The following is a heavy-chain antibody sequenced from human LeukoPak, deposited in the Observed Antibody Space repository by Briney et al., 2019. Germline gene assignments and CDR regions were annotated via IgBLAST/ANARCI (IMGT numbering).Heavy chain of an antibody. CDR2: INPNSGGT. J-gene: IGHJ4*02. CDR1: GYTFTGYY. CDR3: ARDIAGSYYERTFDY. V-gene: IGHV1-2*02. Sequence: GASVKVSCKASGYTFTGYYIHWVRQAPGQGLECMGWINPNSGGTNYAQKFQGRVTMTRDTSISTAYMELSRLRSDDTAVYYCARDIAGSYYERTFDYWGQGTLVTVSS. D-gene: IGHD1-26*01.